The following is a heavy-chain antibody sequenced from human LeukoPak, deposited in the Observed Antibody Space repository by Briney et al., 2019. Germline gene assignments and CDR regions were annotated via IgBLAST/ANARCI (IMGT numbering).Heavy chain of an antibody. CDR3: AKDRSCTGSSCNVGS. V-gene: IGHV3-23*01. D-gene: IGHD2-2*01. CDR2: INGSGGST. J-gene: IGHJ3*01. Sequence: TGGSLRLSCAASGFTFSSFAMSWVRQAPGKGLEWVSAINGSGGSTYYADSVKGRFTISRDNSKNTLFLQMNSLRAEDTAVYYCAKDRSCTGSSCNVGSWGQGTMVTVSS. CDR1: GFTFSSFA.